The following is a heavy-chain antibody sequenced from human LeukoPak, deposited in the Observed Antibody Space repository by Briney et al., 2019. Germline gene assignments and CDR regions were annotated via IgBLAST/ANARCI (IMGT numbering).Heavy chain of an antibody. V-gene: IGHV1-18*01. J-gene: IGHJ5*02. D-gene: IGHD6-19*01. CDR2: ISAYNGNT. CDR1: GSTFTSYG. CDR3: ARGGRSGFADNWFDP. Sequence: GASVKVSCKASGSTFTSYGISWVRQAPGQGLEWMGWISAYNGNTNYAQKLQGRVTMTTDTSTSTAYMELRSLRSDDTAVYYCARGGRSGFADNWFDPWGQGTLVTVSS.